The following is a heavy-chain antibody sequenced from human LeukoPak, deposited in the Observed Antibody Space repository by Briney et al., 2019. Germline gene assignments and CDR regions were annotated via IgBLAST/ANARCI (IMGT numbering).Heavy chain of an antibody. CDR3: AKGSSGYFVDL. D-gene: IGHD3-22*01. CDR2: FSNDGGGT. CDR1: GFIFNNYD. J-gene: IGHJ5*02. Sequence: PGGPLRLSCTASGFIFNNYDLIWLRQAPGKGVEWLSAFSNDGGGTNYAHFVKGRFTSSRDNSKNTLFLQINSLRAEDTAIYYCAKGSSGYFVDLWGEGTLVTASS. V-gene: IGHV3-23*01.